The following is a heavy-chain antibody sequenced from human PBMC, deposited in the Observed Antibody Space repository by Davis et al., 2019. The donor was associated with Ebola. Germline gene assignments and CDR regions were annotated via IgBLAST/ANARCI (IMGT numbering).Heavy chain of an antibody. CDR1: GFTFSRNW. V-gene: IGHV3-7*01. J-gene: IGHJ4*02. D-gene: IGHD3-22*01. CDR3: AKLGVARDSRGFDY. CDR2: IKEDGNEK. Sequence: GESLKISCAASGFTFSRNWMSWVRQPPGKGLEWVATIKEDGNEKYYVDSVKGRFTISRDNSKNTLYLQMNSLRAEDTAVYYCAKLGVARDSRGFDYWGQGTLVTVSS.